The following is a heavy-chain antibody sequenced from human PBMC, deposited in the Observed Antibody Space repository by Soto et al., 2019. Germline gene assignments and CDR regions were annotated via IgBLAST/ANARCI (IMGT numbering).Heavy chain of an antibody. CDR3: ARDREVYCSGGSCYYFDY. CDR2: ISYDGTNK. V-gene: IGHV3-30-3*01. D-gene: IGHD2-15*01. J-gene: IGHJ4*02. Sequence: QVQLVESGGGVVQPGRSLRLSCAASGFSFSTYAMHWVRQAPGKGLARVAVISYDGTNKYYADSVKGRFTVSRDNSKNTLYLQMNSLRAEDTAVYYCARDREVYCSGGSCYYFDYWGQGTLVTVSS. CDR1: GFSFSTYA.